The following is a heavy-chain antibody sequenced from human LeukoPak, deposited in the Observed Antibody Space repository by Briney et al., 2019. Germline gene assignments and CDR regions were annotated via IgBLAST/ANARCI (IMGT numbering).Heavy chain of an antibody. CDR2: IQQDGSEK. Sequence: GGSLRLSCEASGFTFKAYWMSWVRQAPGTGLEWVANIQQDGSEKNYVDSVKGRFAISRDNARNSLYLEMNSLRAEDTAVYYCARLRYTYGKNFDYWGQGTLVTVSS. CDR3: ARLRYTYGKNFDY. J-gene: IGHJ4*02. D-gene: IGHD5-18*01. CDR1: GFTFKAYW. V-gene: IGHV3-7*01.